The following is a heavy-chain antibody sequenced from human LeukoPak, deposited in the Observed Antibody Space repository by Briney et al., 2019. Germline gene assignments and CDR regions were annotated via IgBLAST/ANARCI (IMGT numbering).Heavy chain of an antibody. V-gene: IGHV1-8*01. CDR2: MNPSSGTT. J-gene: IGHJ4*02. CDR3: ARGHFDGYNFLYDC. Sequence: ASVKVSCKASGYTFTSYVLNWVRQATGQGLEWMGWMNPSSGTTGYAQKFQGRVTMTRNTSISTAYMELSSLRSEDTAVYYCARGHFDGYNFLYDCWGQGTLVTVSS. CDR1: GYTFTSYV. D-gene: IGHD5-24*01.